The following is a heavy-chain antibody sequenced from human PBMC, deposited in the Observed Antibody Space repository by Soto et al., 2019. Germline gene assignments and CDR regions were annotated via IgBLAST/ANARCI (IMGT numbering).Heavy chain of an antibody. CDR1: GFTFSSYA. V-gene: IGHV3-23*01. CDR3: AKYLLWFGELRENYYYYGMDV. CDR2: ISGSGGST. D-gene: IGHD3-10*01. J-gene: IGHJ6*02. Sequence: PGGSLRLSCAASGFTFSSYAMSWVRQAPGKGLEWVSAISGSGGSTYYADSVKGRSTISRDNSKNTLYLQMNSLRAEDTAVYYCAKYLLWFGELRENYYYYGMDVWGQGTTVTVSS.